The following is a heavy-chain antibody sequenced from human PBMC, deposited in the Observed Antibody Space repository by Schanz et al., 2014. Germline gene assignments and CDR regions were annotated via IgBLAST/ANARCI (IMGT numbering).Heavy chain of an antibody. CDR2: ISNDGSIK. CDR3: ARDFDDRRGYGSGYCLGDCMDV. Sequence: QVQLLQFRGGVVQPGRSLRLSCAASGFTFSSYAMHWVRQAPGKGLEWVALISNDGSIKYYADSVEGRFTISRDNSRNTLYLQMNSLRAEDTAVYHCARDFDDRRGYGSGYCLGDCMDVWGQGTTVTVSS. J-gene: IGHJ6*02. D-gene: IGHD3-10*01. CDR1: GFTFSSYA. V-gene: IGHV3-30-3*01.